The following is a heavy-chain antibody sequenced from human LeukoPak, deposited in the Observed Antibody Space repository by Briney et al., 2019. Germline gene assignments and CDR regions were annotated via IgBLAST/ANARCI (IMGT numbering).Heavy chain of an antibody. V-gene: IGHV4-59*01. Sequence: WGSLRLSCAASGFTFSSYAMSWIRQPPGKGLEWIGYIYYSGSNNYNPSLKSRVTISVDTSKNQFSLKPSSVTAADTAVYYCARHMSVTYDAFDLWVRGTMVTVSS. CDR1: GFTFSSYA. CDR2: IYYSGSN. CDR3: ARHMSVTYDAFDL. D-gene: IGHD2-21*02. J-gene: IGHJ3*01.